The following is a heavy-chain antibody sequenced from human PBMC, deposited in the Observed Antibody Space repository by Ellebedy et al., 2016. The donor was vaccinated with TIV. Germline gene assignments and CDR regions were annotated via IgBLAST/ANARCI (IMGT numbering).Heavy chain of an antibody. CDR1: GGSISSSSYY. Sequence: MPSETLSLTCTVSGGSISSSSYYWGRIRQPPGKGLEWIGSIYYSGSTNYNPSLKSRVTISVDTSKNQFSLTLSSVTAADTAVYYCAKVNRTAMARIDYWGQGTLVTVSS. J-gene: IGHJ4*02. CDR3: AKVNRTAMARIDY. D-gene: IGHD5-18*01. V-gene: IGHV4-39*07. CDR2: IYYSGST.